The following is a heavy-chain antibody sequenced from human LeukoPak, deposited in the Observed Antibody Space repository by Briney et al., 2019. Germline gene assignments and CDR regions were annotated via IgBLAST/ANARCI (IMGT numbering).Heavy chain of an antibody. CDR3: AREWRYCSSTSCFVWFDP. CDR1: GGSISSGGYY. CDR2: IYYSGST. J-gene: IGHJ5*02. Sequence: PSETLSLTCTVSGGSISSGGYYWSWIRQHPGKGLEWIGYIYYSGSTNYNPSLKSRVTISVDTSKNQFSLKLSSVTAADTAVYYCAREWRYCSSTSCFVWFDPWGQGTLVTVSS. D-gene: IGHD2-2*01. V-gene: IGHV4-31*03.